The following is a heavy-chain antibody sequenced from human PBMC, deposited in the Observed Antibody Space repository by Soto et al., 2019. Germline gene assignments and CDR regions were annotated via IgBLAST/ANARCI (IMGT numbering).Heavy chain of an antibody. J-gene: IGHJ6*02. D-gene: IGHD5-18*01. CDR3: ARDFVSGYSYGYYGMDV. CDR1: GGSISSYY. CDR2: IYYSGST. V-gene: IGHV4-59*01. Sequence: TSETLSLTCTVSGGSISSYYWSWIRQPPGKGLEWIGYIYYSGSTNYNPSLKSRVTISVDTSKNQFSLKLSSVTAADTAVYYCARDFVSGYSYGYYGMDVWGQGTTVTVSS.